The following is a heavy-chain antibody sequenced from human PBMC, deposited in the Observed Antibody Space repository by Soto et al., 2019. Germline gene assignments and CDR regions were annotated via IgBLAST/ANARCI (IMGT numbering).Heavy chain of an antibody. CDR3: ARSLYSGSYTNWFDP. Sequence: PSETLSLTCTVSGGSISSYYWSWIRQPPGKGLEYIGYIYYSGSTNYNPSLKSRVTISVDTPKKQFSLKLSSVTAADTAVYYCARSLYSGSYTNWFDPWGQGTLVTVSS. CDR1: GGSISSYY. V-gene: IGHV4-59*01. J-gene: IGHJ5*02. D-gene: IGHD1-26*01. CDR2: IYYSGST.